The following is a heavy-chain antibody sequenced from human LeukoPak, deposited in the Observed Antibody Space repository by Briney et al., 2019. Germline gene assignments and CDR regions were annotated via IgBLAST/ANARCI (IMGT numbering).Heavy chain of an antibody. CDR1: GFTFSSYA. J-gene: IGHJ4*02. D-gene: IGHD3-16*01. Sequence: PGASLRLSCAASGFTFSSYAMNWVRQAPGMGLEWVSTVNGNGVSTYYADSVKGRFTISRDNSKNRLYLQMNSLRAEDTAVYYCAKSHFVDVGLDYWGQGTLVTV. V-gene: IGHV3-23*01. CDR3: AKSHFVDVGLDY. CDR2: VNGNGVST.